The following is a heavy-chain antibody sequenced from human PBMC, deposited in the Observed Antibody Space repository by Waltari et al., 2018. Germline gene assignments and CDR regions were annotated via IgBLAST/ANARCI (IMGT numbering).Heavy chain of an antibody. Sequence: QVQLVQSGAEVKKPGASVKVSCKASGYTFTGYYMHWVRQAPGQGLEWMGRINPNSGGTNYAQKVQGRVTMTRDTSISTAYMELSRLRSDDTAVYYCAREPPRGLDPHLAGSRSLDYWGQGTLVTVSS. D-gene: IGHD6-19*01. J-gene: IGHJ4*02. CDR1: GYTFTGYY. CDR2: INPNSGGT. CDR3: AREPPRGLDPHLAGSRSLDY. V-gene: IGHV1-2*06.